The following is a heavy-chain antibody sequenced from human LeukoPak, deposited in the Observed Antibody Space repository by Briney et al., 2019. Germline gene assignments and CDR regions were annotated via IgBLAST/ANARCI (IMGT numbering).Heavy chain of an antibody. V-gene: IGHV3-21*01. CDR1: GFTFSSYS. D-gene: IGHD4-17*01. CDR3: ARIMTAETTSDY. CDR2: ITTTSSHI. J-gene: IGHJ4*02. Sequence: GGSLRLSCAASGFTFSSYSMNWVRQAPGKGLEWVSSITTTSSHIYYADSVKGRFTISRDNARNSLYLQMNSLRDEDTAVYYCARIMTAETTSDYWGQGTLVTVSS.